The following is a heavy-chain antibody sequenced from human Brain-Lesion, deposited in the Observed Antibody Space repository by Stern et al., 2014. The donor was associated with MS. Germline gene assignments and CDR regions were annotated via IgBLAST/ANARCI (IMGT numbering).Heavy chain of an antibody. CDR1: GYIFTGYY. D-gene: IGHD3-3*01. V-gene: IGHV1-2*02. CDR2: INPNTGGP. CDR3: ARDQRGITIFGVVTDYYYLGMDV. Sequence: QVQLVQYGAEVKKPGASVKVSCKTSGYIFTGYYIHWVRQAPGQGLEWMAWINPNTGGPKYAQKFQGRVTMSRDTSISTAYVELSSLTSDDTAVYYCARDQRGITIFGVVTDYYYLGMDVWGQGTTVTVSS. J-gene: IGHJ6*02.